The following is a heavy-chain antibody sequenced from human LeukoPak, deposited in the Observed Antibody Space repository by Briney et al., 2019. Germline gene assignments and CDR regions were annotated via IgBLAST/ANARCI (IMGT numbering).Heavy chain of an antibody. CDR3: ATHMTTVTTGFDY. V-gene: IGHV3-23*01. J-gene: IGHJ4*02. D-gene: IGHD4-17*01. CDR1: GFIFDVYA. CDR2: ISGSGTST. Sequence: PGGSLRLSCAAPGFIFDVYAMNWVRQAPGKGLEWVSVISGSGTSTYYADSVKGRFTISRDNSKNTLYLQMNSLRAEDTAVYYCATHMTTVTTGFDYWGQGTLVTVSS.